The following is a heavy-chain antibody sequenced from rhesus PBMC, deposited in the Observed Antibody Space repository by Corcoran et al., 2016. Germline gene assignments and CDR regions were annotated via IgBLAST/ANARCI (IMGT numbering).Heavy chain of an antibody. Sequence: QVQLQESGPGLVKPSETLSLTCVVSGYSISSGYGWSWIRQPPGKGLEWLGYIGGSRGSTTNNPSLKSRVTSSKDTSKNQFSLNLTSVTAADTAVYYCASGLNYGAPNFGLDSWGQGVVVTVSS. J-gene: IGHJ6*01. CDR3: ASGLNYGAPNFGLDS. CDR1: GYSISSGYG. D-gene: IGHD1-26*01. CDR2: IGGSRGST. V-gene: IGHV4-127*01.